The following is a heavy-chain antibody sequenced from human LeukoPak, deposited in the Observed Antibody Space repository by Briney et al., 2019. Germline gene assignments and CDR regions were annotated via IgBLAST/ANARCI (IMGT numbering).Heavy chain of an antibody. Sequence: GASVKVSCKASGYTFTGYYMHWVRQAPGQGLEWTGWINPNSGGANYAQKLQGRVTMTTDTSTSTAYMELRSLRSDDTAVYYCARDRGYSYGPTDFDYWGQGTLVTVSS. J-gene: IGHJ4*02. CDR2: INPNSGGA. CDR3: ARDRGYSYGPTDFDY. CDR1: GYTFTGYY. D-gene: IGHD5-18*01. V-gene: IGHV1-2*02.